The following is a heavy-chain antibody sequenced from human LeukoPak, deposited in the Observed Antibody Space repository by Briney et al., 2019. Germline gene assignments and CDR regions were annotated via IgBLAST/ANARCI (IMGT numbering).Heavy chain of an antibody. J-gene: IGHJ4*02. CDR2: VYDSGST. Sequence: TGGSLRLSCAASGFTFSTYWMSWIRQPPGKGLEWIGYVYDSGSTKYNPSLKSRVTISVDTSKNQFSLKLSSVTAADTAVYFCARSYSSARCDYWGQGILVTVSS. CDR1: GFTFSTYW. D-gene: IGHD6-19*01. CDR3: ARSYSSARCDY. V-gene: IGHV4-59*01.